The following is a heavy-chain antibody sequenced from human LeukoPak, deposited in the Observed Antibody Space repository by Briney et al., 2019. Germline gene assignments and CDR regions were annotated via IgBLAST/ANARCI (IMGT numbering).Heavy chain of an antibody. Sequence: AASVKVSCKASGYTFTNYYMHWVRQAPGQGLKWMGWINPNSGGTNYQGRVTMTRDTSISTAYMELSRLRSDDTAVFYCATSSGWKSNIDYWGQGTLVTVSS. CDR3: ATSSGWKSNIDY. D-gene: IGHD6-19*01. J-gene: IGHJ4*02. CDR1: GYTFTNYY. CDR2: INPNSGGT. V-gene: IGHV1-2*02.